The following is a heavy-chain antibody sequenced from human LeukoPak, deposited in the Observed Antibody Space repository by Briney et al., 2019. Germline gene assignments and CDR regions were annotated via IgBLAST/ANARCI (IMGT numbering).Heavy chain of an antibody. CDR3: ASRTYSYGDYVAFDI. V-gene: IGHV4-31*03. J-gene: IGHJ3*02. D-gene: IGHD4-17*01. CDR1: GGSISSGGYY. Sequence: PSETLSLTCTVSGGSISSGGYYWSWIRQHPGKGLEWIGYIYYSGSTYYNPSLKSRVTISVDTSKNQFSLKLSSVTAADTAVYYCASRTYSYGDYVAFDIWGQGTMVTVSS. CDR2: IYYSGST.